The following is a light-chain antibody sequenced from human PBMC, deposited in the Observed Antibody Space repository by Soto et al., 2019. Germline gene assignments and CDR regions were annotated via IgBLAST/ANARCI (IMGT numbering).Light chain of an antibody. CDR2: TGS. V-gene: IGKV1-12*01. Sequence: DIQMTQSPSYVSASGRDRTTLXXRGSQGIKNWVAGDQQKPGTAPNXVIDTGSSLQRGGPSRFSGSGSGTDFTLTINSLQPEDFATYYCQQAARFPITFGQGTRLDIK. CDR3: QQAARFPIT. CDR1: QGIKNW. J-gene: IGKJ5*01.